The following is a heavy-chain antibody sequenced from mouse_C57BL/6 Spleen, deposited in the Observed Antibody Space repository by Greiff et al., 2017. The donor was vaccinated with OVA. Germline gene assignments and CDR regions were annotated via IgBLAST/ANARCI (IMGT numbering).Heavy chain of an antibody. CDR2: IYPGDGDT. CDR3: ARGYYGYGDWYFDV. V-gene: IGHV1-82*01. Sequence: QVQLQQSGPELVKPGASVKISCKASGYAFSSSWMNWVKQRPGKGLEWIGRIYPGDGDTNYNGKFKGKATLTADKSSSPAYMQLSSLTSEDSAVYFCARGYYGYGDWYFDVWGTGTTGTVSS. J-gene: IGHJ1*03. CDR1: GYAFSSSW. D-gene: IGHD2-2*01.